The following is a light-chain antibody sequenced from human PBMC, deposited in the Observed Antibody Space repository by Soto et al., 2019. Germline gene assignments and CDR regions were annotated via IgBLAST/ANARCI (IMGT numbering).Light chain of an antibody. Sequence: DIQMTQSPSSLSASVGDRVTITCQASQNIRNYLNWYQHKLGKAPRLLISDASHLEPGVPSSFSATGSGTDFTLTIRDLQPGDRATYFCQQYDELPYTFVGGTRLEI. CDR1: QNIRNY. V-gene: IGKV1-33*01. CDR3: QQYDELPYT. J-gene: IGKJ2*01. CDR2: DAS.